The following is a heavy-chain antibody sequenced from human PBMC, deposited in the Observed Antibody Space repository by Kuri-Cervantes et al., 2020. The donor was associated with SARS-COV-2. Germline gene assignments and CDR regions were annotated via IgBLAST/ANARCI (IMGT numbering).Heavy chain of an antibody. CDR1: GYTLSELS. V-gene: IGHV1-24*01. CDR3: ARWGEVATPLDV. Sequence: ASVKVSCKVSGYTLSELSMHWVRQAPGKGLEWMGGFDPEDGETIYAQKFQGRVTMTQDTSTDTAYMELRSLRSDDTAVYYCARWGEVATPLDVWGQGTTVTVSS. CDR2: FDPEDGET. J-gene: IGHJ6*02. D-gene: IGHD5-12*01.